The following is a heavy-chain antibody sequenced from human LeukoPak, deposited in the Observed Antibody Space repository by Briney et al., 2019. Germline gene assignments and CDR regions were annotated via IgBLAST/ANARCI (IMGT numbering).Heavy chain of an antibody. V-gene: IGHV4-59*11. D-gene: IGHD4-11*01. Sequence: PSETLSLTCTVFGDSINSHYWSWVRQAPGKGLEWIGYIFYSGNTNYSPSLKSRVTISIDTSKKQFPLRLTSVTTADTAVYFCARTGDYSRSTGGWFDPWGQGTLVTVSS. CDR1: GDSINSHY. CDR3: ARTGDYSRSTGGWFDP. CDR2: IFYSGNT. J-gene: IGHJ5*02.